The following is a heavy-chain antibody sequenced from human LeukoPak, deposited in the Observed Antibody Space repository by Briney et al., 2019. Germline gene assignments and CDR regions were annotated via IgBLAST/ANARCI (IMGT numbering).Heavy chain of an antibody. CDR3: ARGQWFRAF. D-gene: IGHD3-10*01. CDR2: THYSGST. V-gene: IGHV4-59*12. J-gene: IGHJ4*02. Sequence: SETLSLTCTVSGGSISSYYWSWIRQPPGKGLEWIGYTHYSGSTNYNPSLKSRVTISVDTSKNQFSLKMNSVTAADTAVYYCARGQWFRAFWSRGTPVTVSS. CDR1: GGSISSYY.